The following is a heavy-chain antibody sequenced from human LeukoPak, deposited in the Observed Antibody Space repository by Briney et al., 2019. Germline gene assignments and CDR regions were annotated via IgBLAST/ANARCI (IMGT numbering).Heavy chain of an antibody. CDR1: GGSISGYY. CDR3: ARSDGWSRGRFDY. Sequence: SETLSLTCTVSGGSISGYYWSWIRQPPGKGPEWIGYIYYNGSTNYNPSLKSRVTISVDTSKNQFSLKLSSVTAADTAVYYCARSDGWSRGRFDYWGQGTLVTVSS. J-gene: IGHJ4*02. V-gene: IGHV4-59*08. D-gene: IGHD6-19*01. CDR2: IYYNGST.